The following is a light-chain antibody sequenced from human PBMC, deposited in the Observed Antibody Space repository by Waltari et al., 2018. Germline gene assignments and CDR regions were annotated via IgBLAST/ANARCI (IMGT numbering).Light chain of an antibody. CDR1: LGLFFPSTNKNY. V-gene: IGKV4-1*01. J-gene: IGKJ2*01. CDR2: WAS. Sequence: DFVMTQSPDSLDVSLGESATINGRTDLGLFFPSTNKNYLGWLQQKPGPPPKRIISWASTRESAVPDRFSGSGSGTDFSLTITSLQAEDVAVYYCQQYYATPVTFGQGTKLEIK. CDR3: QQYYATPVT.